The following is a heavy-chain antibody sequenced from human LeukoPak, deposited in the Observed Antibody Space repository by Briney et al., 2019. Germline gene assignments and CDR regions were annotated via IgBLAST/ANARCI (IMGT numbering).Heavy chain of an antibody. CDR3: ARDPSFFSGYYDY. V-gene: IGHV3-74*01. CDR2: INSDGSNT. Sequence: GGSLRLSCAASGFTLSTYWMHWVRQAPGKGLVWVSRINSDGSNTGYADSVEGRFTISRDNAENTLYLQMNSLRAEDTALYYCARDPSFFSGYYDYWGQGALVTVSS. D-gene: IGHD3-22*01. CDR1: GFTLSTYW. J-gene: IGHJ4*02.